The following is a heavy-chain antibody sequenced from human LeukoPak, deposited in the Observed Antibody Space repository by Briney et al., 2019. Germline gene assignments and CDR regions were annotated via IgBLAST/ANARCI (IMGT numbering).Heavy chain of an antibody. D-gene: IGHD6-13*01. V-gene: IGHV1-2*02. CDR2: INPNSGGT. CDR1: GYTFTGYY. CDR3: ARARYSSSWSTFDY. J-gene: IGHJ4*02. Sequence: GASVTVSFKASGYTFTGYYMHWVRQAPGQGLEWMGWINPNSGGTNYAQKFQGRVTMTRDTSISTAYMELSRLRSDDTAVYYCARARYSSSWSTFDYWGQGTLVTVSS.